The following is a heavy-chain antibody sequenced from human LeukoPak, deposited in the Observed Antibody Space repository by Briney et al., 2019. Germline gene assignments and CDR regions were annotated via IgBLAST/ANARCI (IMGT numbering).Heavy chain of an antibody. J-gene: IGHJ4*02. CDR1: GFTVSSNY. V-gene: IGHV3-15*07. Sequence: PGGSLRHSCAASGFTVSSNYMNWVRQAPGKGLEWVGRIKSKTDGGTTDYAAPVKGRFTISRDDSKNTLYLQMNSLKTEDTAVYYCTRTYSATTEFDYWGQGTLVTVSS. CDR3: TRTYSATTEFDY. D-gene: IGHD2-21*01. CDR2: IKSKTDGGTT.